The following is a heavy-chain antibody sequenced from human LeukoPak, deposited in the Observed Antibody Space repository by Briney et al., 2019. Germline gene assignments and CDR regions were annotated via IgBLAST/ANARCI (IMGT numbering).Heavy chain of an antibody. V-gene: IGHV1-69*05. Sequence: ASVKVSCKASRDTFTDYAITWVRQAPGQGPEWMGGTFPMFGTSTYAQKFLGRITITTDESTTTAYMELTSLTSEDTAVYYCARGKQLWNFDSWGQGTLVTVSS. J-gene: IGHJ4*02. D-gene: IGHD5-18*01. CDR1: RDTFTDYA. CDR3: ARGKQLWNFDS. CDR2: TFPMFGTS.